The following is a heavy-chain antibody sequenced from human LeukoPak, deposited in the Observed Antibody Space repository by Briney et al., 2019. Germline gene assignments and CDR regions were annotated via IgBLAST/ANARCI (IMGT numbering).Heavy chain of an antibody. CDR1: GYTFTGYY. CDR2: INPNSGGT. V-gene: IGHV1-2*02. Sequence: ASVKVSCKASGYTFTGYYMHWVRQAPGHGLEWLGWINPNSGGTNYAQKFQGRVTMTRDTSIITTYMELSRLTSDDTAVYYCARGQGLVGPTSDYYYMDVWGKGTTVTVSS. CDR3: ARGQGLVGPTSDYYYMDV. D-gene: IGHD1-26*01. J-gene: IGHJ6*03.